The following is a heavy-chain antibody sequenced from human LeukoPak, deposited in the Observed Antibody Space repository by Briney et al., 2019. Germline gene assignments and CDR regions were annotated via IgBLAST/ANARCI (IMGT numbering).Heavy chain of an antibody. CDR1: GFTFSSYE. J-gene: IGHJ4*02. CDR3: ATSRRGFGGLWGY. Sequence: GGSLRLSCAASGFTFSSYEMNWVRQAPGKGLEWVSYINSGGSTTYYADSVKGRFTISRDNAKKSLYLQMNRLGAEDTAVYYCATSRRGFGGLWGYWGQGTLVTVSS. CDR2: INSGGSTT. V-gene: IGHV3-48*03. D-gene: IGHD3-10*01.